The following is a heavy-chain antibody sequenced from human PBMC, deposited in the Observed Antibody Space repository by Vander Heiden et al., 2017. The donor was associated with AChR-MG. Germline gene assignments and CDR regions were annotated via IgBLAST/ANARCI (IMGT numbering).Heavy chain of an antibody. D-gene: IGHD3-3*01. Sequence: QVQLVQSGAEVKKPGASVKVSCKASGYTFTGYDMHEVRQAPGQGLEWMGWINPNSGGTNYAQKFQGRVTMTRDTSISTAYMELSRLRSDDTAVYYCARVKYYDFWSGYPSKYGMDVWGQGTTVTVSS. CDR2: INPNSGGT. CDR3: ARVKYYDFWSGYPSKYGMDV. J-gene: IGHJ6*02. CDR1: GYTFTGYD. V-gene: IGHV1-2*02.